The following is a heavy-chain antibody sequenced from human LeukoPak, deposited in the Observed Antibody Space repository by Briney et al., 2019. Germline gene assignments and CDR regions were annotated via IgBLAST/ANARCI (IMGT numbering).Heavy chain of an antibody. CDR2: ISSNGGRT. CDR1: GFTFSIYA. J-gene: IGHJ6*03. Sequence: GGSLRLSCAASGFTFSIYAMHWVRQAPGKGLEYVSAISSNGGRTYYANSVKGRFTISRDNSKNTLYLQMGGLRAEDMAVYYCARGRRLDYYYYYYMDVWGKGTTVTVSS. CDR3: ARGRRLDYYYYYYMDV. V-gene: IGHV3-64*01.